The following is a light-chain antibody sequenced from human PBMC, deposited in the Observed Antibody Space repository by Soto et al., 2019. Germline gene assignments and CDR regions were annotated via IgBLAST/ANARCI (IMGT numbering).Light chain of an antibody. Sequence: DIVMTLYPLSLPVTPGEAASISCRSSHSLLHSNGYNYLDWYLQQPGQSPQILIYLRSPRASCVPGRVRGSGSGPDLTLEISRVEAEAVGVGYCMQPLGPPTSFGQGTTVAIK. J-gene: IGKJ1*01. CDR1: HSLLHSNGYNY. V-gene: IGKV2-28*01. CDR2: LRS. CDR3: MQPLGPPTS.